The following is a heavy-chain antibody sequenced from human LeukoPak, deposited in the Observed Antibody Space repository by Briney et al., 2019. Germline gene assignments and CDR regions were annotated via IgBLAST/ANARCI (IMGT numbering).Heavy chain of an antibody. CDR2: IDPNSGAT. Sequence: RASVKVSCKASGYTFTDCYMHWVRQAPGQGLEWMGWIDPNSGATNSAQKFQDRVTMTRDTSISTAYMELSRLKSDDTAVYYCAKTNHNSGIPRWDYSGQGTLVTVSS. CDR3: AKTNHNSGIPRWDY. J-gene: IGHJ4*02. CDR1: GYTFTDCY. D-gene: IGHD3-10*01. V-gene: IGHV1-2*02.